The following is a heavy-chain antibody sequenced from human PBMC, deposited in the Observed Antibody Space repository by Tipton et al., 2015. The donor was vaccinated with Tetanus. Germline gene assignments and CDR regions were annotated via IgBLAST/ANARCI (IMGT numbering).Heavy chain of an antibody. CDR1: GYIFNNYW. J-gene: IGHJ4*02. Sequence: QLVQSGGEVKKPGESLKISCKGSGYIFNNYWIGWVRQKPGKGLEWMGTIYPGDSDTRYSPSFQGQVTISVDKSINTAYLQWSSLKASDTSMFYCARAHCTDGVCNFDFWGQGAPVTVAS. CDR2: IYPGDSDT. D-gene: IGHD2-8*01. V-gene: IGHV5-51*01. CDR3: ARAHCTDGVCNFDF.